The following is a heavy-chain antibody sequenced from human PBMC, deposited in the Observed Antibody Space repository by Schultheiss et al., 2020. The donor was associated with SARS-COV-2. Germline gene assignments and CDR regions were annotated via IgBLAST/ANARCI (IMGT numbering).Heavy chain of an antibody. J-gene: IGHJ3*02. Sequence: SSSSYYWGWIRQPPGKGLEWVSAISGSGGSTYYADSVKGRFTISRDNSKNTLYLQMNSLRAEDTAVYYCAREWGFGGGAFDIWGQGTMVTVSS. CDR2: ISGSGGST. D-gene: IGHD3-10*01. CDR1: SSSSYY. V-gene: IGHV3-23*01. CDR3: AREWGFGGGAFDI.